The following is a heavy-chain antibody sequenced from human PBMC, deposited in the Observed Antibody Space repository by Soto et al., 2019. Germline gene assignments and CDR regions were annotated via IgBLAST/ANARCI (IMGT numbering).Heavy chain of an antibody. CDR1: GFTVSSYA. J-gene: IGHJ6*03. CDR3: AKALRFTFTTGYYMDV. Sequence: EVQLLESGGGLVQPGGSLRLSCAASGFTVSSYAISWVRQAPGKGLEWVSVISGSGSTYSADSVKGRFPISRDSSKSTVYLQMNSLRAEDTAVYYCAKALRFTFTTGYYMDVWGRGTTVTVSS. D-gene: IGHD3-16*01. CDR2: ISGSGST. V-gene: IGHV3-23*01.